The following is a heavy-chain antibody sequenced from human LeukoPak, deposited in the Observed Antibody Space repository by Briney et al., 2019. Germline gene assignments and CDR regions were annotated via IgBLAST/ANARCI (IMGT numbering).Heavy chain of an antibody. J-gene: IGHJ6*02. Sequence: GGSLRLSCAASGFTFSSYAMHWVRQAPGKGLEWVAVISYDGSNKYYADSVKGRFTISRDNSKNTLYLQMNSLRAEDTAVYYCARVLRPYSYGYGDYYYYGMDVWGQGTTVTVSS. D-gene: IGHD5-18*01. V-gene: IGHV3-30-3*01. CDR2: ISYDGSNK. CDR1: GFTFSSYA. CDR3: ARVLRPYSYGYGDYYYYGMDV.